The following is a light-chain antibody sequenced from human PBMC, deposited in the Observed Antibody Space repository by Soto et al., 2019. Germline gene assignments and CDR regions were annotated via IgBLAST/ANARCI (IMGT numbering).Light chain of an antibody. Sequence: QSALTQPAAVSGPPGQSITISCTGTSSDIGRYNYVSWYQQHPGKAPKLVIYEVRNRPSGISNRFSASKSGNTASLTISGLQAEDEADYYCTSYTSNTTWVFGRGTKVTVL. CDR2: EVR. CDR1: SSDIGRYNY. CDR3: TSYTSNTTWV. V-gene: IGLV2-14*01. J-gene: IGLJ3*02.